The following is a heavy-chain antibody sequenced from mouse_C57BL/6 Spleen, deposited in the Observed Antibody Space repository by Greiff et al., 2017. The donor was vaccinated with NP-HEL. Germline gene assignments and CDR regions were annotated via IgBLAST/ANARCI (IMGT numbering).Heavy chain of an antibody. CDR3: ARDSNYAFFDY. V-gene: IGHV1-54*01. CDR1: GYAFTNYL. Sequence: QVQLKQSGAELVRPGTSVKVSCKASGYAFTNYLIEWVKQRPGQGLEWIGVINPGSGGTNYNEKFKGKATLTADKSSSTAYMQLSSLTSEDSAVYFCARDSNYAFFDYWGQGTTLTVSS. D-gene: IGHD2-5*01. J-gene: IGHJ2*01. CDR2: INPGSGGT.